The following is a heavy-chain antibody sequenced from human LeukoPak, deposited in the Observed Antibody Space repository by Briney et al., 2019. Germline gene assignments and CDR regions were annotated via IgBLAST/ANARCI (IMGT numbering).Heavy chain of an antibody. J-gene: IGHJ5*02. CDR2: IKQDGSEK. CDR3: ARDRGFGGYCTNGVCYAYNWFDP. Sequence: PGGSLRLSCAASGFTFSSYWMSWVRQAPGKGLEWVANIKQDGSEKYYVDSVKGRFTISRDNAKNSLYLQMNSLRAEDTAVYYCARDRGFGGYCTNGVCYAYNWFDPWGQGTLVTVSS. D-gene: IGHD2-8*01. V-gene: IGHV3-7*03. CDR1: GFTFSSYW.